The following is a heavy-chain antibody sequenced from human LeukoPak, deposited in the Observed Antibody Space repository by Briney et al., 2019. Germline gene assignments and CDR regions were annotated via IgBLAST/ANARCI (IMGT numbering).Heavy chain of an antibody. CDR2: IYYSGST. V-gene: IGHV4-39*01. D-gene: IGHD6-19*01. J-gene: IGHJ4*02. Sequence: KPSETPFLTRTVSCGSISSNNYYWGWIRPPPGKGLEWIGSIYYSGSTYYNPSLKSRVTISVDMSQNQFSLRLSSVTASDTAVYYCARRKPVASLDYWGQGTLVTVSS. CDR3: ARRKPVASLDY. CDR1: CGSISSNNYY.